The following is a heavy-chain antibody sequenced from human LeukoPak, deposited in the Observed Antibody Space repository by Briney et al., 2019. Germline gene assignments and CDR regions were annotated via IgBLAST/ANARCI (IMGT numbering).Heavy chain of an antibody. CDR2: INHRGRT. Sequence: SETLSLTCAVYGESFGGYYWSWIRQPPGRGLEWIGEINHRGRTNYNPSLKSRVTISADTSKSQFSLKLNSLTAADTAVYYCARRNLGDFWSGYPFLDYWGKGILVTVSP. D-gene: IGHD3-3*01. V-gene: IGHV4-34*01. CDR1: GESFGGYY. J-gene: IGHJ4*02. CDR3: ARRNLGDFWSGYPFLDY.